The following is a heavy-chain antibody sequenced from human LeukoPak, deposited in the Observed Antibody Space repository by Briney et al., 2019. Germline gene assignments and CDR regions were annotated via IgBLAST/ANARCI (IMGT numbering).Heavy chain of an antibody. D-gene: IGHD1-14*01. Sequence: PGGSLRLSCAASGFTFSSYEMNWVRQAPGKGLEWVSYISSSGSTIYYADSVKGRFTISRDNAKNSLYLQMNSLRAEDTAVYYCAREGVWMADTGEPRGYFALWGRGTLVTVSS. CDR2: ISSSGSTI. CDR1: GFTFSSYE. J-gene: IGHJ2*01. V-gene: IGHV3-48*03. CDR3: AREGVWMADTGEPRGYFAL.